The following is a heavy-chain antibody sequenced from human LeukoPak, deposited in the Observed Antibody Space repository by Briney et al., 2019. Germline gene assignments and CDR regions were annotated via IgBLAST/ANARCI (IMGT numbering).Heavy chain of an antibody. CDR3: ARTYSSSSFGYAFDI. CDR2: IIPIFGTA. V-gene: IGHV1-69*05. Sequence: WASVKVSCKASGGTFSSYAISWVRQAPGQGLEWMGGIIPIFGTANYAQKFQGRVTITTDESTSTAYMELSSLRPEDTAVYYCARTYSSSSFGYAFDIWGQGTMVTVSS. D-gene: IGHD6-6*01. J-gene: IGHJ3*02. CDR1: GGTFSSYA.